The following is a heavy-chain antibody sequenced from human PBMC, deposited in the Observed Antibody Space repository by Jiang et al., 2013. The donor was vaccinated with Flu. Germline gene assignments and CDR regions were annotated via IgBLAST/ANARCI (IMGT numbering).Heavy chain of an antibody. J-gene: IGHJ6*02. V-gene: IGHV3-21*01. CDR1: GLTFTSYT. CDR3: ATEKPSRTYVHYYGMDV. D-gene: IGHD2-2*01. CDR2: ISRDSKYT. Sequence: QLVESGGGRVQPGESLRLSCAASGLTFTSYTMNWVRQAPGKGLEWVASISRDSKYTYYADSLKGRFAIFRDNARNSLFLQMRSLRVEDSAVYYCATEKPSRTYVHYYGMDVWGPGTTVTVSS.